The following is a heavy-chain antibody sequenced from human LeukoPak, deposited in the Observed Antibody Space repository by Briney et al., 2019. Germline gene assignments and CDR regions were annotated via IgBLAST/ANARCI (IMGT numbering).Heavy chain of an antibody. Sequence: GGSLRLSCAASGFTFSSYAMSWVRQAPGKGLEWVANIKQDGSEKYYVDSVKGRFTISRDNAKNSLYLQMNSLRAEDTALYYCAKAPRGPMVRGANGYYFDYWGQGTLVTVSS. CDR2: IKQDGSEK. CDR1: GFTFSSYA. V-gene: IGHV3-7*03. CDR3: AKAPRGPMVRGANGYYFDY. D-gene: IGHD3-10*01. J-gene: IGHJ4*02.